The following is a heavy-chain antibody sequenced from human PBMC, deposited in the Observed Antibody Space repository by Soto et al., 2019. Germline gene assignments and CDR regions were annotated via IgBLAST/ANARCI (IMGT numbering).Heavy chain of an antibody. V-gene: IGHV1-3*01. CDR3: ASTSTTITIFGVVTPLDYYGMDV. D-gene: IGHD3-3*01. Sequence: ASVKVSCKASGYTFTSYAMHWVRQAPGQRLEWMGWINAGNGNTKYSQKFQGRATITRDTSASTAYMELSSLRSEDTAVYYCASTSTTITIFGVVTPLDYYGMDVWGQGTTVTVSS. CDR1: GYTFTSYA. CDR2: INAGNGNT. J-gene: IGHJ6*02.